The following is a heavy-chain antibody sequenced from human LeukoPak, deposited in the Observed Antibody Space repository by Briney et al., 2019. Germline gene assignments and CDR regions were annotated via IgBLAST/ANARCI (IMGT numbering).Heavy chain of an antibody. CDR3: AKTVTYWYFDL. V-gene: IGHV4-39*01. J-gene: IGHJ2*01. Sequence: SETLSLTCTVSGGSISSSSHYWGWIRQPPGKGPEWIGSIYYSGSTYYNPSLKSRVTISVDTSKNQFSLKLSSVTAADTAVYYCAKTVTYWYFDLWGRGTLVTVSS. CDR2: IYYSGST. D-gene: IGHD4-17*01. CDR1: GGSISSSSHY.